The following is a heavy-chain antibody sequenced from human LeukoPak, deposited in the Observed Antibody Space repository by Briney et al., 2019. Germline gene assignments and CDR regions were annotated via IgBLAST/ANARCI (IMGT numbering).Heavy chain of an antibody. Sequence: GGSLRLSCAASGFTFSSVSMNWVRQAPGKGLEWVSSISSTSGYISYADSMKGRFTISRDNAKDSLYPQMDSLRAEDTAVYYCARVHSGYGPDYIDHWGQGTLVTVSS. CDR3: ARVHSGYGPDYIDH. V-gene: IGHV3-21*01. J-gene: IGHJ4*02. CDR1: GFTFSSVS. D-gene: IGHD5-12*01. CDR2: ISSTSGYI.